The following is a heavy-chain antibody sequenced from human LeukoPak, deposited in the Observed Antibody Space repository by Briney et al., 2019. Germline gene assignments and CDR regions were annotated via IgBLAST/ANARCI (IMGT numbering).Heavy chain of an antibody. CDR1: GGSISSSSYY. V-gene: IGHV4-39*01. CDR2: IYYSGST. Sequence: SETLSLTCTVSGGSISSSSYYWGWIRQPPGKGLEWIGSIYYSGSTYYNPSLKSRVTISVDTSKNQFSLKLSSVTAADTAVYYCARQGGPYYFDYWGQGTLVTVSS. D-gene: IGHD3-16*01. J-gene: IGHJ4*02. CDR3: ARQGGPYYFDY.